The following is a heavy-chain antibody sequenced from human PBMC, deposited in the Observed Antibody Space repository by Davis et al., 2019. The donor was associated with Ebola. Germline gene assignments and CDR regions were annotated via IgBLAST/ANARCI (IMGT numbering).Heavy chain of an antibody. J-gene: IGHJ5*02. V-gene: IGHV3-11*04. CDR1: GGSISSYY. CDR3: ARGDKVDP. CDR2: ISSSGSTI. D-gene: IGHD2-21*01. Sequence: LSLTCTVSGGSISSYYWSWIRQAPGKGLEWVSYISSSGSTIYYADSVKGRFTISRDNAKNSLYLQMNSLRDEDTAVYYCARGDKVDPWGQGTLVTVSS.